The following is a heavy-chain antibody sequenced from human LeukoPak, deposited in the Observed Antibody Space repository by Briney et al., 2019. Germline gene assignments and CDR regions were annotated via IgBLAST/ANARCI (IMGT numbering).Heavy chain of an antibody. D-gene: IGHD6-13*01. CDR1: GGSISSSSYY. CDR2: IYYSGNT. CDR3: ARLPSSSWLNWFDP. Sequence: SESLSLTCTVSGGSISSSSYYWGWIRQPPGKGLEWIGSIYYSGNTYYNPSLKSRVTVSVDTSKNQFSLKLNSVTAADTAVYYCARLPSSSWLNWFDPWGQGTLVTVSS. J-gene: IGHJ5*02. V-gene: IGHV4-39*01.